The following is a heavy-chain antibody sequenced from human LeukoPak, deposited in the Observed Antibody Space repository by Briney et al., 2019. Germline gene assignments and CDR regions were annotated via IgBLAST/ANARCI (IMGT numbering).Heavy chain of an antibody. Sequence: GGSLRLSCAASRFTFSSYGMHWVRQAPGKGLEWVAVISYDGSNKYYADSLKGRFTISRDNSKNTLYLQMNSLRAEDTAVYYCAKSVVRGDGYYYGMDVWGQGTTVTVSS. D-gene: IGHD2-21*01. CDR2: ISYDGSNK. CDR1: RFTFSSYG. J-gene: IGHJ6*02. CDR3: AKSVVRGDGYYYGMDV. V-gene: IGHV3-30*18.